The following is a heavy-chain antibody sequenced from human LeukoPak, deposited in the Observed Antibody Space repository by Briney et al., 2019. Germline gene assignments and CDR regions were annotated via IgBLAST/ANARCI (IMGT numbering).Heavy chain of an antibody. V-gene: IGHV4-30-2*01. Sequence: SETLSLICAVSGGSISSGGYSWSWIRQPPGKGLEWIGYIYHSGSTYYNPSLKSRVTISVDRSKNQFSLKLSSVTAADTAVYYCARAAAAGTLFDYWGQGTLVTVSS. D-gene: IGHD6-13*01. CDR2: IYHSGST. J-gene: IGHJ4*02. CDR1: GGSISSGGYS. CDR3: ARAAAAGTLFDY.